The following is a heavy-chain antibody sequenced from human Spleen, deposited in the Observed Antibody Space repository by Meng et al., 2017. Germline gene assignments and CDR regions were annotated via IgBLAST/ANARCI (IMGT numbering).Heavy chain of an antibody. D-gene: IGHD6-19*01. CDR3: ARVLWDVAGLYYFDY. CDR2: IEHGEGP. J-gene: IGHJ4*02. V-gene: IGHV4-4*02. Sequence: GEPQEVALGLWRASGTLSPPCAFSGYAIRRGHGWSWVRQSPGKELQGMGEIEHGEGPNYNPSLKSRVTISVDTSKNQFSLKLSSVTAADTAVYYCARVLWDVAGLYYFDYWGQGTLVTVSS. CDR1: GYAIRRGHG.